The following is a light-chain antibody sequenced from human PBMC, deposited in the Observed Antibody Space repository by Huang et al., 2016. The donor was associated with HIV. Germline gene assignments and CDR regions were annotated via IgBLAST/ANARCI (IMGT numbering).Light chain of an antibody. CDR3: QQLHDYPVT. V-gene: IGKV1D-13*01. CDR1: HDISTS. CDR2: AAS. J-gene: IGKJ5*01. Sequence: AIQLTQFPSSLSASVGARVVITCRASHDISTSLAWYPQKPGMAPKLLISAASKLQSGVSTRLSGDSAGAYFTLFITNVQPEDVATYYCQQLHDYPVTFGRGTRLDIK.